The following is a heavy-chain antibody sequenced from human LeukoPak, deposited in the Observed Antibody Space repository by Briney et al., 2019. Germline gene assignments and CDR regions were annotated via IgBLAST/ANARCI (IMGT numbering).Heavy chain of an antibody. Sequence: SETLSLTCTVSGASISSYYWSWVRQPAGRGLEWIGRIYISGSTYYNPSLKSRVTISVDRSKNQFSLKLSSVTAADTAVYYCARGGRAAFDYWGQGTLVTVSS. CDR2: IYISGST. CDR3: ARGGRAAFDY. CDR1: GASISSYY. V-gene: IGHV4-4*07. J-gene: IGHJ4*02. D-gene: IGHD2-15*01.